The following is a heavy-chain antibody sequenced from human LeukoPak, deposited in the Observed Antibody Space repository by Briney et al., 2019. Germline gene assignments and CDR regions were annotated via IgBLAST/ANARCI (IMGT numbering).Heavy chain of an antibody. J-gene: IGHJ6*02. Sequence: SETLSLTCTVSGGSISSYSWSWIRQPPGKGLQWIGYFFSSGSTDYNPSLKSRVTISVDTSKNQFSLKLASVTAADTAVYNCARDRGVSAISYYGMDVWGQGTTVTVSS. D-gene: IGHD3-10*01. V-gene: IGHV4-59*01. CDR1: GGSISSYS. CDR3: ARDRGVSAISYYGMDV. CDR2: FFSSGST.